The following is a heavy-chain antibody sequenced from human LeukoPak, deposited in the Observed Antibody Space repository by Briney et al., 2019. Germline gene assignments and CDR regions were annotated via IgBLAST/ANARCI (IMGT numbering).Heavy chain of an antibody. D-gene: IGHD2-2*01. Sequence: ASVKVSCKASGYTFTSYGISWVRQAPGQGLEWMGWISAYNGNTNYAQKLQGRVTMTTDTSTSTAYMELRSLRSDDTAVYYCARAGYCSSTSCRIPANWFDPWGQGTLVTVSS. CDR3: ARAGYCSSTSCRIPANWFDP. CDR1: GYTFTSYG. J-gene: IGHJ5*02. CDR2: ISAYNGNT. V-gene: IGHV1-18*01.